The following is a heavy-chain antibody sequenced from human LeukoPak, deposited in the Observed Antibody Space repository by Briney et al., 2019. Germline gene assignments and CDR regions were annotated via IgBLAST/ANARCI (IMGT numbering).Heavy chain of an antibody. Sequence: ASVKVSCKASGGTFSSYTISWVRQAPGQGLEWMGRIIPILGIANYAQKFQGRVTITTDESTSTAYMELSSLRSEDTAVYYCASGTTVDRYYFDYWGQGTLVTVSS. V-gene: IGHV1-69*02. J-gene: IGHJ4*02. CDR1: GGTFSSYT. CDR3: ASGTTVDRYYFDY. CDR2: IIPILGIA. D-gene: IGHD4-23*01.